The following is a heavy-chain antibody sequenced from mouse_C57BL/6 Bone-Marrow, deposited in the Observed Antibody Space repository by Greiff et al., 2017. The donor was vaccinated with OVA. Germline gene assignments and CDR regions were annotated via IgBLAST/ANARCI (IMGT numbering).Heavy chain of an antibody. CDR2: IYPGGGNT. CDR1: GYTFTDYY. J-gene: IGHJ2*01. CDR3: ARDYYGEYFDF. Sequence: QVQLKQSGPDLVKPGDSVKISCKASGYTFTDYYIYWVKQRPGQGLEWIGWIYPGGGNTKYNEKFKGKATLTVDRSSSTAYMQISSLTSEDSAVYFCARDYYGEYFDFWGQGTTLTVSS. V-gene: IGHV1-84*01. D-gene: IGHD1-1*01.